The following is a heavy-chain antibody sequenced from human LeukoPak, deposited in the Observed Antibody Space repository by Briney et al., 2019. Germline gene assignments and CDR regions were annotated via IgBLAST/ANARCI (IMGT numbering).Heavy chain of an antibody. CDR1: GFTFSSYA. V-gene: IGHV3-30-3*01. J-gene: IGHJ4*02. Sequence: GRSLRLSCAASGFTFSSYAMHWVRQAPGKGLEWVAVISYDGSNKYYADSVKGRFTISRDNSKNTLYLQMNSLRAEDTAVYYCARGVGERSLDYWGQGTLVTVSS. D-gene: IGHD4-17*01. CDR3: ARGVGERSLDY. CDR2: ISYDGSNK.